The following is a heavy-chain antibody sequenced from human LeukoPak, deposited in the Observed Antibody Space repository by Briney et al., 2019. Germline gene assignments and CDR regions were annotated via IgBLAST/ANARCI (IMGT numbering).Heavy chain of an antibody. D-gene: IGHD3/OR15-3a*01. V-gene: IGHV3-21*01. CDR3: ARDKQEHGFRTGVVLEY. CDR2: ISSSSSYI. Sequence: PGGSLRLSCAASGFTFSSYSMNWVRQAPGKGLEWVSSISSSSSYIYYADSVKGRFTISRDNAKNSLYLQMNSLRAEDTAVYYGARDKQEHGFRTGVVLEYWSHGTLINVSS. J-gene: IGHJ4*01. CDR1: GFTFSSYS.